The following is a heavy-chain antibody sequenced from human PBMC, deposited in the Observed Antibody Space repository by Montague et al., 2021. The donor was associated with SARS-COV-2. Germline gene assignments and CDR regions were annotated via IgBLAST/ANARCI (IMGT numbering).Heavy chain of an antibody. V-gene: IGHV6-1*01. J-gene: IGHJ4*02. D-gene: IGHD6-19*01. Sequence: CAISGDSVAELRRRSEEHTPEPQTLRHFVCRPHLGKKRYSDYAPSVRGRLTVNPDASKNEFSQELNYVTPEDTAVYYCARYSGWFYFDFWGQGTLVTVSS. CDR3: ARYSGWFYFDF. CDR1: GDSVAELRRR. CDR2: PHLGKKRYS.